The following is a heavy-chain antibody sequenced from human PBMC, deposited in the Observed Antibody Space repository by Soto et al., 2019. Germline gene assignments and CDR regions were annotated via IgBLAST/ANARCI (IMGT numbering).Heavy chain of an antibody. V-gene: IGHV3-30-3*01. Sequence: GGSLRLSCAASGFTFSTFAMHWVRQAPGKGLGWVAVISYEGSNKYYADSVKGQFTISRENYKNTLYLQMKSLRSEDTAVYYCARDPAGGSGYYYLFDYWGQGTLVTVSS. J-gene: IGHJ4*02. CDR3: ARDPAGGSGYYYLFDY. CDR1: GFTFSTFA. D-gene: IGHD3-22*01. CDR2: ISYEGSNK.